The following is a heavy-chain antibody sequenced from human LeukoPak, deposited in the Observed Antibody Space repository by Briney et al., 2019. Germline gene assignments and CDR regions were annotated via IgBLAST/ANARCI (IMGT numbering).Heavy chain of an antibody. CDR3: ARDRQGGY. CDR2: INPSGGST. J-gene: IGHJ4*02. Sequence: ASVKVSCKASGYTFTSYYMHWVRQAPGQGLEWMGIINPSGGSTSYAQKFQGRVTMTRDTSASTAYMELRSLTSDDTAVYYCARDRQGGYWGQGTLVTVSS. V-gene: IGHV1-46*01. CDR1: GYTFTSYY.